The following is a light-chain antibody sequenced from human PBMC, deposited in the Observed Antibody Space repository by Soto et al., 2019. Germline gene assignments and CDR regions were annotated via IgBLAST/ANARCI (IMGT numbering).Light chain of an antibody. V-gene: IGKV3-20*01. CDR1: QSVSSSY. J-gene: IGKJ1*01. Sequence: EIVLTQSPGTLSLSPGERATLSCRASQSVSSSYLAWYQQKLGQAPRLLIYGASSRATGIPDRFSGSGSGTDFTLTINRLEPEDFAVYYCQQYGNSPQTFGQGTKVDIK. CDR2: GAS. CDR3: QQYGNSPQT.